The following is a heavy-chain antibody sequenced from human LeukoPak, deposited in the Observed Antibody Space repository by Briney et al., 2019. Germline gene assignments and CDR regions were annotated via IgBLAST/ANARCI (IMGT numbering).Heavy chain of an antibody. D-gene: IGHD2-21*01. CDR2: IYTSGST. J-gene: IGHJ3*02. CDR1: GGSISSYY. CDR3: ARGLNIFGLYGGDCFDI. Sequence: SETLSLTCTVSGGSISSYYWSWIRQPAGKGLEWIGRIYTSGSTNYNPSLKSRVIISVDTSKNQFSLNLKSVTAADTAVYYCARGLNIFGLYGGDCFDIWGQGTMVTVSS. V-gene: IGHV4-4*07.